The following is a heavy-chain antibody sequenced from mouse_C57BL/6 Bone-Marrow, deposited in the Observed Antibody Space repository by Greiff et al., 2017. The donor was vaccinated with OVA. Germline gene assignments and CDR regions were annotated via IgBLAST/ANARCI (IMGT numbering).Heavy chain of an antibody. J-gene: IGHJ2*01. CDR1: GYSITSDY. Sequence: VQLQQSGPGLAKPSQTLSLTCSVTGYSITSDYWNWIRKFPGNKLEYMGYISYSGSTYYNPSLKSRLSITRETSKHQYYLQLNSVTTEDTAAYYCARYVGSSYGGDYFGYWGQGTTLTVSS. D-gene: IGHD1-1*01. CDR2: ISYSGST. CDR3: ARYVGSSYGGDYFGY. V-gene: IGHV3-8*01.